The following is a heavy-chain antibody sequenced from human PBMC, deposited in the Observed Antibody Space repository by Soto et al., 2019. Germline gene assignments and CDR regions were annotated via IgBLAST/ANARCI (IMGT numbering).Heavy chain of an antibody. Sequence: SETLSLTCAVSGYSISSVYYWGLIRQPPGKGLEWIGTIFHSGSTYYNPSLKSRVTISVDTSKNQFSLKLTSVTATDAAVYYCARGRMGAVIGGDYFDPWGQGALVT. J-gene: IGHJ5*02. CDR3: ARGRMGAVIGGDYFDP. CDR1: GYSISSVYY. D-gene: IGHD1-26*01. CDR2: IFHSGST. V-gene: IGHV4-38-2*01.